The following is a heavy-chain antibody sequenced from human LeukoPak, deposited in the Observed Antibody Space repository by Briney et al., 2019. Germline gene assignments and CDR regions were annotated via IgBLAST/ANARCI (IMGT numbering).Heavy chain of an antibody. V-gene: IGHV1-2*02. CDR2: INPNSSGT. D-gene: IGHD1-26*01. CDR1: GYTFTGYY. Sequence: VASVKVSCKASGYTFTGYYMHWVRQAPGQGLEWMGWINPNSSGTNYAQKFQGRVTMTRDTSISTAYMELSSLRSDDTAVYYCARDLVGASDYWGQGTLVTVSS. J-gene: IGHJ4*02. CDR3: ARDLVGASDY.